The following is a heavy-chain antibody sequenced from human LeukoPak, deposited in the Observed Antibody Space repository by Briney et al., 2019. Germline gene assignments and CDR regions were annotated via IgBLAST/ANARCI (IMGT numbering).Heavy chain of an antibody. D-gene: IGHD2-15*01. CDR1: GFTFTSSA. V-gene: IGHV1-58*01. Sequence: SVTVSFKASGFTFTSSAVQWVRQARGQRLEWIGWIVVGSGNTNYAQKFQERVTITRDMSTSTAYMELSSLRSEDTAVYYCAAAVLGYCSGGSCYGGFDYWGQGTLVTVSS. J-gene: IGHJ4*02. CDR3: AAAVLGYCSGGSCYGGFDY. CDR2: IVVGSGNT.